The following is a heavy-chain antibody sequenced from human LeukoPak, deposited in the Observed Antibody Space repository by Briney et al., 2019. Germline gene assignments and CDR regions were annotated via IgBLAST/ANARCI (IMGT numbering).Heavy chain of an antibody. Sequence: PGGSLRLSCAASGFTFSNYGMHWVRQAPGKGLEWVSAISGSGGSTYYADSVKGRFTISRDNSKNTLYLQMNSLRAEDTAVYYCARPSLNSGSYFDYWGQGTLVTVSS. V-gene: IGHV3-23*01. J-gene: IGHJ4*02. CDR3: ARPSLNSGSYFDY. CDR1: GFTFSNYG. D-gene: IGHD1-26*01. CDR2: ISGSGGST.